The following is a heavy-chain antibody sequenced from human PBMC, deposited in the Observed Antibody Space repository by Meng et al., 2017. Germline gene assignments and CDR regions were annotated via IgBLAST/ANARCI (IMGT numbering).Heavy chain of an antibody. D-gene: IGHD3-22*01. V-gene: IGHV7-4-1*02. CDR3: ATISPRDSSGLSFDY. Sequence: QGKVVHLGYEFKKTGASWKVSCKASGYNFTSYAMNWVRQAPGQGLEWMGWINTNTGNPTYAQGLTGRFVFSLDTSVSTAYLQISSLKAEDTAVYYCATISPRDSSGLSFDYWGQGTLVTVSS. CDR2: INTNTGNP. J-gene: IGHJ4*02. CDR1: GYNFTSYA.